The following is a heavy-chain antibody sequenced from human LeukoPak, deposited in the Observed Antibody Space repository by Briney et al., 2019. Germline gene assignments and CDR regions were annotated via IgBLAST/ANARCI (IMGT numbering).Heavy chain of an antibody. CDR2: ISWDGGST. CDR3: AKDEGSGSYVLDY. D-gene: IGHD3-10*01. V-gene: IGHV3-43*01. Sequence: GGSLRLPCAASGFTFDDYTMHWVRQAPGKGLEWVSLISWDGGSTYYADAVKGRFTISRDNSKNSLYLQMNSLRTEDTALYYCAKDEGSGSYVLDYWGQGTLVTVSS. J-gene: IGHJ4*02. CDR1: GFTFDDYT.